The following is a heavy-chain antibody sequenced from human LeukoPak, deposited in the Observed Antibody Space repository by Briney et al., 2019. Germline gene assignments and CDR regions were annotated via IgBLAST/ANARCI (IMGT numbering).Heavy chain of an antibody. V-gene: IGHV3-33*06. Sequence: PGGSLRLSCAASGFTFSSYGMHWVRQAPGKGLEWVAVIWYDGSNKYYADSVKGRFTISRDNSKNTLYLQMNSLRAEDTAVYYCAKDQSIVVVVAATRGMDVWGQGTTVTVSS. CDR1: GFTFSSYG. D-gene: IGHD2-15*01. CDR2: IWYDGSNK. J-gene: IGHJ6*02. CDR3: AKDQSIVVVVAATRGMDV.